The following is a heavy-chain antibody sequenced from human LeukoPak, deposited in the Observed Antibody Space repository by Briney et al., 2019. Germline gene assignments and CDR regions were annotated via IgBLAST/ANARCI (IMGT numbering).Heavy chain of an antibody. CDR2: INTNTGIP. J-gene: IGHJ3*02. V-gene: IGHV7-4-1*02. Sequence: ASVKVSCKAFGYTFSSHAMNWVRQAPGQGLELMGWINTNTGIPTYAQGFAGRFVFSLDTSVTTAYLQITSLKAEDTAVYYCARGLVSAGFDIWGQGTMVTVSS. D-gene: IGHD6-6*01. CDR3: ARGLVSAGFDI. CDR1: GYTFSSHA.